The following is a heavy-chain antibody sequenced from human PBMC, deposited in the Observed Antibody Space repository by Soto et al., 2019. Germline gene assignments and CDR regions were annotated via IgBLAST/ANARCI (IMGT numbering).Heavy chain of an antibody. J-gene: IGHJ2*01. CDR1: GFTFRNFV. CDR3: AKRRGEGYFDL. V-gene: IGHV3-23*01. Sequence: EMQLLESGGGLVQPGGSLRLSCAASGFTFRNFVMGWVRRAPGKGLEWVSAIGGTSGSTYYPDSVKGRFTISRDNSKNTVSLQRDSLGPEDTAVYYCAKRRGEGYFDLWGRGTLVTVSS. D-gene: IGHD3-10*01. CDR2: IGGTSGST.